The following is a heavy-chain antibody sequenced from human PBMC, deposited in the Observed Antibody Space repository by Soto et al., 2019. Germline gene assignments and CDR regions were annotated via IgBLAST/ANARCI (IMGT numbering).Heavy chain of an antibody. D-gene: IGHD3-3*01. CDR1: GCTFSSYD. V-gene: IGHV3-13*01. CDR2: IGTAGDT. Sequence: GGSLRLSCAASGCTFSSYDMHWVRQATGKGLEWVSAIGTAGDTYYPGSVKGRFTISRENAKNSLYLQMNSLRAGDTAVYYCARSVGGGTTIFGVVDAFDIWGQGTMVTVSS. J-gene: IGHJ3*02. CDR3: ARSVGGGTTIFGVVDAFDI.